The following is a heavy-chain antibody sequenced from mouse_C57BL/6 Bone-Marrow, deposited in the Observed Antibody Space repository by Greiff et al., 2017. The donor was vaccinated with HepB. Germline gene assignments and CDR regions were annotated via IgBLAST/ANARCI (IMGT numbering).Heavy chain of an antibody. Sequence: VQLQQSGPGLVQPSPCLSITCTVSGFSFTSYGVHWVRQSPGKGLEWLGVIWSGGSTDYNADFISRLSISKDNSKSQVFFKMNSLQASDTAIYYCARGGYSDYAMDYWGQGTSVTVSS. J-gene: IGHJ4*01. CDR3: ARGGYSDYAMDY. CDR1: GFSFTSYG. D-gene: IGHD2-12*01. CDR2: IWSGGST. V-gene: IGHV2-2*01.